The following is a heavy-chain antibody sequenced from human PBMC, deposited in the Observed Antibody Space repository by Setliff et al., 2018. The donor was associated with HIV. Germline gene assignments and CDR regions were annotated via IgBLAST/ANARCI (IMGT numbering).Heavy chain of an antibody. D-gene: IGHD1-26*01. CDR3: ARAGSGSPLILFDY. V-gene: IGHV1-46*01. CDR1: GYTFTRYF. J-gene: IGHJ4*02. Sequence: ASVKVSCKASGYTFTRYFMHCVRQAPGQGLEWLGMINPSGGSTWYAQKFQGRVTMTRDTSASTVFVELNSVRSEDTAVYYCARAGSGSPLILFDYWGQGTLVTVSS. CDR2: INPSGGST.